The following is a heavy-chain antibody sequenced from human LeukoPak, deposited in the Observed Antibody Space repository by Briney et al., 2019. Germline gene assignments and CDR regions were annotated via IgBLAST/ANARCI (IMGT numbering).Heavy chain of an antibody. V-gene: IGHV4-59*12. CDR3: ASERRSGGYYSGRNNAFDV. CDR1: GGSISSYY. J-gene: IGHJ3*01. Sequence: PSETLSLTCTVSGGSISSYYWSWIRQPPGKGLEWIGYIYYSGSTNYNPSLKSRVTISVDTSKNQFSLKLTSVTAADAAVYYCASERRSGGYYSGRNNAFDVWGQGTVVTVSS. CDR2: IYYSGST. D-gene: IGHD3-22*01.